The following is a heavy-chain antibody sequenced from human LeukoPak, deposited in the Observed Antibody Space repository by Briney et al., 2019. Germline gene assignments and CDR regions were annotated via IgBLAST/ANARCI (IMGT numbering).Heavy chain of an antibody. CDR2: IYYSGST. V-gene: IGHV4-59*11. CDR3: ARVAGRWLPARYFDY. D-gene: IGHD5-24*01. Sequence: SETLSLTCTVYGGSIISHYWSWIRQAPGKGLEWIGYIYYSGSTNYNPSLKSRVTISVYTCKNQFSLKLSSLTAADTAVYYCARVAGRWLPARYFDYWGQGTLVTVSS. J-gene: IGHJ4*02. CDR1: GGSIISHY.